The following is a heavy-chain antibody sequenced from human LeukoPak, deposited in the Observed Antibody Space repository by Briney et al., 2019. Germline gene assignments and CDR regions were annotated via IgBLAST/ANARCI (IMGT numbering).Heavy chain of an antibody. CDR1: GYTFTGYY. CDR3: ASEGLYCSSTSCPITYFDY. CDR2: INPNSGGT. D-gene: IGHD2-2*01. Sequence: ASVTVSCKASGYTFTGYYMHWVRQAPGQGLEWMGRINPNSGGTNYAQKFQGRVTMTRDTSISTAYMELSRLRSDDTAVYYCASEGLYCSSTSCPITYFDYWGQGTLVTVSS. J-gene: IGHJ4*02. V-gene: IGHV1-2*06.